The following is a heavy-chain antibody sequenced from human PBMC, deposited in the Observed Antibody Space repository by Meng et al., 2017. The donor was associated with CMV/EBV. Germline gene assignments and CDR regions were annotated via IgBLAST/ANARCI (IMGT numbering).Heavy chain of an antibody. J-gene: IGHJ6*02. CDR2: ISSSSSYI. CDR1: GFTFSSYS. CDR3: ARRYCSSTSCPPYYGMDV. Sequence: GESLKISCAASGFTFSSYSMNWVRQAPGKGLEWVSSISSSSSYIYYADSVKGRFTISRDNAKNSLYLQMNSLRAKDTAVYYCARRYCSSTSCPPYYGMDVWGQGTTVTVSS. V-gene: IGHV3-21*01. D-gene: IGHD2-2*01.